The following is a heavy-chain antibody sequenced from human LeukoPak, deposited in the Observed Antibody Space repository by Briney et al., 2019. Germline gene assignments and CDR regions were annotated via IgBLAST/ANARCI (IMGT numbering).Heavy chain of an antibody. D-gene: IGHD3-10*01. J-gene: IGHJ5*02. V-gene: IGHV3-23*01. CDR3: TKYLIYGSGTAKWFGP. Sequence: GGSLRLSCAASGFTFSSSAMSWVRQAPGKGLEWVSDISGDTTETYYADSVKGRFTLSRDNSKSTLYLQMNSLRAEDTAVYYCTKYLIYGSGTAKWFGPWGQGTLVIVSS. CDR1: GFTFSSSA. CDR2: ISGDTTET.